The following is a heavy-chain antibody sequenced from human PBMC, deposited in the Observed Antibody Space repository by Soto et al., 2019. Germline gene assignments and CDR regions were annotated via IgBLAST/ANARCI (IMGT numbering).Heavy chain of an antibody. J-gene: IGHJ5*02. CDR2: ISSSSSYI. Sequence: GGSLRLSCAASGFTFNRYSMNWVRQAPGKGLEWVSSISSSSSYIYYADSVKGRFTISRDNAKNSLYLQMNSLRAEDTAVYYCARDHGSYARTLNSFDLWGQGTLVTV. V-gene: IGHV3-21*01. D-gene: IGHD1-26*01. CDR1: GFTFNRYS. CDR3: ARDHGSYARTLNSFDL.